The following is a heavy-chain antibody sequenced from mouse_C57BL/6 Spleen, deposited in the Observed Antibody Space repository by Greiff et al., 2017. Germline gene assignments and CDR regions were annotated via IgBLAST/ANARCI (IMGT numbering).Heavy chain of an antibody. Sequence: EVQLQESGPGLVKPSQSLSLTCSVTGYSITSGYYWNWIRQFPGNKLEWMGYISYDGSNNYNPSLKNRISITRDTSKNQFFLKLNSVTTEDTATYYCARRVITTVVFDYWGQGTTLTVSS. CDR2: ISYDGSN. V-gene: IGHV3-6*01. CDR3: ARRVITTVVFDY. J-gene: IGHJ2*01. CDR1: GYSITSGYY. D-gene: IGHD1-1*01.